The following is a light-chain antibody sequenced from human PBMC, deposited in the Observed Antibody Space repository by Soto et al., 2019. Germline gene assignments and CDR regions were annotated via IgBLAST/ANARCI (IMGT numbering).Light chain of an antibody. J-gene: IGKJ5*01. CDR2: GAS. CDR1: QSVSIH. CDR3: QQYNNWPLA. V-gene: IGKV3-15*01. Sequence: ETLITQTPGTLSVSLGSRATLSCRASQSVSIHLAWYQQKPGQAPRLLIYGASNRATDIPARFSGSGSGTEFTLTISSLQSEDFAVYFCQQYNNWPLAFGQGTRLEI.